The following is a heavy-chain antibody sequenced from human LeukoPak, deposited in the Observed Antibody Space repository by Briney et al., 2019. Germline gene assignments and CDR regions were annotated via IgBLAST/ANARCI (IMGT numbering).Heavy chain of an antibody. J-gene: IGHJ6*03. CDR3: ARNYGVGYYYYYYMDV. Sequence: ASVKVSCKASGYTFTSYGISWVRQAPGQGLEWMGWISAYNGNTNYAQKLQGRVTMTTDTSTSTAYMELRSLRSDDTAVYYCARNYGVGYYYYYYMDVWGKGTTVTISS. CDR1: GYTFTSYG. V-gene: IGHV1-18*01. D-gene: IGHD4-17*01. CDR2: ISAYNGNT.